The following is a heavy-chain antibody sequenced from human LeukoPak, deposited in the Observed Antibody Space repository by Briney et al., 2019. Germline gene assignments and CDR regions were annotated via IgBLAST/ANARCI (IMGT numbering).Heavy chain of an antibody. Sequence: GGSLRLSCTASGLTFSTSGFNWVRQAPGKGLEWVASIGPTGSDRYHADSIKGRFTISRDNANNFLYLQMSSLRAEDTAVYYCATETNGRHYDYWGQGTLLTVSS. V-gene: IGHV3-21*06. D-gene: IGHD1-14*01. CDR2: IGPTGSDR. J-gene: IGHJ4*02. CDR1: GLTFSTSG. CDR3: ATETNGRHYDY.